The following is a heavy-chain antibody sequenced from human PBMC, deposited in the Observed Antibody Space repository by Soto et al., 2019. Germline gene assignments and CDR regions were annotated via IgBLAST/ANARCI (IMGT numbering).Heavy chain of an antibody. CDR1: GFTFSSYW. J-gene: IGHJ5*01. D-gene: IGHD4-17*01. V-gene: IGHV3-74*01. CDR3: ARQMTMVTRSLFDS. CDR2: INSDASGT. Sequence: EVQLVESGGGLVQPGGSLRLSCAASGFTFSSYWMHWVRQVPGKGLVWVSRINSDASGTNYADSVKGRFTISRDNGNNTLYLQMISLRAEETAVYNWARQMTMVTRSLFDSWGRGTLVTVSS.